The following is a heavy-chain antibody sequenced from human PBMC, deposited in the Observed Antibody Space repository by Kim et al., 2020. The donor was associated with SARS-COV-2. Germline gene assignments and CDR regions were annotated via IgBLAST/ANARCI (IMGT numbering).Heavy chain of an antibody. V-gene: IGHV3-48*02. D-gene: IGHD3-10*01. J-gene: IGHJ4*02. Sequence: KGRFNIYRDNAKNSLYLQMNSRRDEDTAVYYCARGAGSGSYWVIDYYFDYWGQGTLVTVSS. CDR3: ARGAGSGSYWVIDYYFDY.